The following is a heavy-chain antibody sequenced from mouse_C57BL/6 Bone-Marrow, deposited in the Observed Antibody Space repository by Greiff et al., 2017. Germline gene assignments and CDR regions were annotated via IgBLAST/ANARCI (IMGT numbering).Heavy chain of an antibody. V-gene: IGHV5-4*01. J-gene: IGHJ2*01. CDR1: GFTFSSYA. CDR2: ISDGGSYT. CDR3: AGEGAGDY. Sequence: EVKLVESGGGLVKPGGSLKLSCAASGFTFSSYAMSWVRQTPEKRLEWVATISDGGSYTYYPDNVKGRFTISRDNAKNNLYLQLSHLKSEDTAMYYCAGEGAGDYWGQGTTLTVSS.